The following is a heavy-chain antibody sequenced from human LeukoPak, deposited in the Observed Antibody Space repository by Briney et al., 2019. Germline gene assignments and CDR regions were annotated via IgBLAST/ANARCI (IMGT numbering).Heavy chain of an antibody. J-gene: IGHJ6*04. CDR1: GFTFSSYA. V-gene: IGHV3-64D*06. CDR2: ISSNGSSA. Sequence: GSLRLSCSASGFTFSSYAMHWVRQAPGKGLEYVSAISSNGSSAYYADSVKGRFTISRDNSKNTLYLQMSSLRAEDTAVYYCVKSSGVAAAGTELYYYYGMDVWGKGTTVTVSS. CDR3: VKSSGVAAAGTELYYYYGMDV. D-gene: IGHD6-13*01.